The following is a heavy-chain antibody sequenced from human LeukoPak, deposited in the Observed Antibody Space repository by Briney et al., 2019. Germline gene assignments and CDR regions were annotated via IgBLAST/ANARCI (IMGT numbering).Heavy chain of an antibody. Sequence: TPSETLSLTCTVSGGSISSYYWTWIRQPPGKGLEWIGYIYYSGSTNYNPSLKSRVTISVDTSKNQFSLKLSSVTAADTAVYYCARDGDYDFWSGYYTYYFDYWGQGTLVTVSS. V-gene: IGHV4-59*12. D-gene: IGHD3-3*01. J-gene: IGHJ4*02. CDR2: IYYSGST. CDR1: GGSISSYY. CDR3: ARDGDYDFWSGYYTYYFDY.